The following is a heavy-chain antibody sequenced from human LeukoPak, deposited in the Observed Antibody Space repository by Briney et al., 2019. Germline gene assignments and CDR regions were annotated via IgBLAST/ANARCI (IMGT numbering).Heavy chain of an antibody. Sequence: GGSLRLSCAASGFTFSSYGMHWVRQAPGKGLEWVAVISYDGSDKYYADSVKGRFTIPRDNSKNTLYLQMNSLRAEDTAVYYCAKSLPEWLLGDYYGMDVWGQGTTVTASS. CDR2: ISYDGSDK. J-gene: IGHJ6*02. CDR3: AKSLPEWLLGDYYGMDV. CDR1: GFTFSSYG. V-gene: IGHV3-30*18. D-gene: IGHD3-3*01.